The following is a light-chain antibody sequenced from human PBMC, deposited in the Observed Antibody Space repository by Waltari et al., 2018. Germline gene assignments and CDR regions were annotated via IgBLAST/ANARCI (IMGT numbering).Light chain of an antibody. CDR1: TDTVTSGYH. CDR2: STS. CDR3: LLYYGGAHWV. J-gene: IGLJ3*02. Sequence: QTVVTQEPSLTVSPGGTVTLTCTSRTDTVTSGYHPNWVHQKPGQSPRALIFSTSNKHSWTPARFSGSLLGGKATLTLSGVQPEDEAEYFCLLYYGGAHWVFGGGTKLTVL. V-gene: IGLV7-43*01.